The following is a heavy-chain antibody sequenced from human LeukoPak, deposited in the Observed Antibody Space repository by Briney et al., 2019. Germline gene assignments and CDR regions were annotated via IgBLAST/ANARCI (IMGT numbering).Heavy chain of an antibody. CDR2: ISYDGSNK. Sequence: GGSLRLSCAASRFSFKEAWMNWVRQAPGKGLEWVAVISYDGSNKYYADSVKGRFTISRDNSKNTLYLQMNSLRAEDTAVYYCARDRCGGDCSPLTYYYYGMDVWGQGTTVTVSS. CDR3: ARDRCGGDCSPLTYYYYGMDV. CDR1: RFSFKEAW. V-gene: IGHV3-30*03. D-gene: IGHD2-21*02. J-gene: IGHJ6*02.